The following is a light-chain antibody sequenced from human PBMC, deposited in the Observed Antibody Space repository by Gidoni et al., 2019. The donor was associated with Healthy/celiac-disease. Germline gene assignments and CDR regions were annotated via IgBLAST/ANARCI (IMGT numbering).Light chain of an antibody. CDR2: DAS. Sequence: EIVLTQSPATLALSPGESATLSCRASQSVSSYLAWYQQKPGQAPRLLIYDASNKATGIPARCRGSGSGTDFTLTISSLEPEDFAVDYCQQRSNWPPTFGGGTKVEIK. V-gene: IGKV3-11*01. CDR3: QQRSNWPPT. J-gene: IGKJ4*01. CDR1: QSVSSY.